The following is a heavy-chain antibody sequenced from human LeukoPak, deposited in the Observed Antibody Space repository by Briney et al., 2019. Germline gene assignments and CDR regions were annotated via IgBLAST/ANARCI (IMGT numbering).Heavy chain of an antibody. CDR3: ARLNFRGGEALHFDS. Sequence: SETLSLPCSVSGGSLTNYYWGWIRQPPGKGLEFIGYIHSDGTTNYDSSLQSRVAISLDTSKTQFSLRLYSVTAADTALYFCARLNFRGGEALHFDSWGQGTLVTVSS. V-gene: IGHV4-4*09. CDR2: IHSDGTT. J-gene: IGHJ4*02. CDR1: GGSLTNYY. D-gene: IGHD3-16*01.